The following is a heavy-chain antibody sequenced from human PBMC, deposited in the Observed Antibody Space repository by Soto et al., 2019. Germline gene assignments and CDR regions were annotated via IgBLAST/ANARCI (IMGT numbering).Heavy chain of an antibody. Sequence: PGGSLRLSCEASGFTFSHHYMSWIRQAPGKGLEWVSYISRSGTTIYYADSVRGRFTISRDNSKNSLYLQMDSLRAEDTAMYYCGRDPELWDENVATRPSTYCYGMDVWGQGTTVTVSS. CDR1: GFTFSHHY. D-gene: IGHD5-18*01. V-gene: IGHV3-11*01. J-gene: IGHJ6*02. CDR2: ISRSGTTI. CDR3: GRDPELWDENVATRPSTYCYGMDV.